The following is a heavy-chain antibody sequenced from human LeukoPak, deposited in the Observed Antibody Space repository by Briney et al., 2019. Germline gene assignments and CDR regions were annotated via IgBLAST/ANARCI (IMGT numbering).Heavy chain of an antibody. J-gene: IGHJ4*02. D-gene: IGHD2-2*01. CDR1: GFTFSGSG. Sequence: GGSLRLSCAASGFTFSGSGMHWVRQAPGKGLEWVAFIRYHGSDKYYADSVKGRFTISRDDSKNTLYLQMNSLRPEDTSVYYCARSPTSWYFDYWGQGTLVTVSS. CDR3: ARSPTSWYFDY. V-gene: IGHV3-30*02. CDR2: IRYHGSDK.